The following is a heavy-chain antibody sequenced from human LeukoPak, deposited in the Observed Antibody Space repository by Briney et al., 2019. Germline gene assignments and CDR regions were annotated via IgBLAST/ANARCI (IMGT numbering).Heavy chain of an antibody. CDR3: ARDPDYGGNVWFDP. CDR2: INPDSGDT. Sequence: ASVKVSCKASGYTFTGYFMHWVRQAPGQGLEWMGWINPDSGDTNYAQKFQGRVTMTRDTSISTAYMELSRLRSDDTAVYYCARDPDYGGNVWFDPWGQGTLVTVSS. V-gene: IGHV1-2*02. J-gene: IGHJ5*02. CDR1: GYTFTGYF. D-gene: IGHD4-23*01.